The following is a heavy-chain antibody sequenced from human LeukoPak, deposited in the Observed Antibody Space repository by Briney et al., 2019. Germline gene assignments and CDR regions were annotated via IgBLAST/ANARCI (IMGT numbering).Heavy chain of an antibody. V-gene: IGHV4-39*01. D-gene: IGHD3-10*01. CDR1: GGSITSSGYY. Sequence: PSETLSLACTVSGGSITSSGYYWGWIRQPPGKGLEWIGSIYYSGSTYYNPSLKSRVTMSVDTSKNQFSLKLSSVTGADTAVYYCARHRYYYGLGSVDWFDPWGQGTLSPSPQ. CDR3: ARHRYYYGLGSVDWFDP. J-gene: IGHJ5*01. CDR2: IYYSGST.